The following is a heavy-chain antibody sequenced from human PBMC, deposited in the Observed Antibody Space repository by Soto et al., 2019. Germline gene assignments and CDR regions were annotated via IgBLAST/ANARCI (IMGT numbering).Heavy chain of an antibody. CDR3: VRTVQRRSWSFDY. J-gene: IGHJ4*02. CDR1: DGSISSNNW. V-gene: IGHV4-4*02. Sequence: SETLSLTCAVSDGSISSNNWWSWVRQPPGKGLEWIGEIYHSGITNYNPSLKSRVTISVDKSKNQLSLKLNSVTAADTAMYYCVRTVQRRSWSFDYWGKETLFTVSS. CDR2: IYHSGIT. D-gene: IGHD6-13*01.